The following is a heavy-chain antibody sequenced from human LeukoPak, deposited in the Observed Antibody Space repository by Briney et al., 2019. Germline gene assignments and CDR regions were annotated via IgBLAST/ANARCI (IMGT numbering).Heavy chain of an antibody. Sequence: SETLSLTCTVSGGSISTSNYYWGWIRQPPGKGLEWIGNIFYSGSTYYSPSLKSRVTISADTSKNQFSLNLRSVTAADTAVYYCARLLSPGWFDPWGQGTLVTVSS. V-gene: IGHV4-39*01. CDR1: GGSISTSNYY. D-gene: IGHD2/OR15-2a*01. CDR3: ARLLSPGWFDP. CDR2: IFYSGST. J-gene: IGHJ5*02.